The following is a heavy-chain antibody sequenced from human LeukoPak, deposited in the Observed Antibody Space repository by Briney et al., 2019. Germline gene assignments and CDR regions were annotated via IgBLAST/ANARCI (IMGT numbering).Heavy chain of an antibody. Sequence: EASVKVSCKVSGYTLTELSMHWVRQAPGKGLEWMGGFDPEDGETIYAQKFQGRVTMTEDTSTDTAYMELSSLRSEDTAVYYCATGIGSSSYNNWFDPWGQGTLVTVSS. D-gene: IGHD6-6*01. J-gene: IGHJ5*02. CDR3: ATGIGSSSYNNWFDP. V-gene: IGHV1-24*01. CDR1: GYTLTELS. CDR2: FDPEDGET.